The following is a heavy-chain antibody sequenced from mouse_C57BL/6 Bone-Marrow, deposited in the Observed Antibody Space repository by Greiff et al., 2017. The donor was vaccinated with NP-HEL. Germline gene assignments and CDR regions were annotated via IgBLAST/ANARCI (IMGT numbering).Heavy chain of an antibody. D-gene: IGHD2-5*01. J-gene: IGHJ3*01. CDR1: GYTFTSYG. Sequence: VQLVESGAELARPGASVKLSCKASGYTFTSYGISWVKQRTGQGLEWIGEIYPRSGNTYYNEKFKGKATLTADKSSSTAYMELRSLTSEDSAVYFCATRGYSNYLAYWGQGTLVTVSA. CDR3: ATRGYSNYLAY. V-gene: IGHV1-81*01. CDR2: IYPRSGNT.